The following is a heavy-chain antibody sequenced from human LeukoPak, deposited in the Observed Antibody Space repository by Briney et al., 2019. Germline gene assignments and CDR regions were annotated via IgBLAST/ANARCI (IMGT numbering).Heavy chain of an antibody. V-gene: IGHV3-66*02. CDR3: VRVAVEGREFFQH. D-gene: IGHD6-19*01. CDR1: AFTVSSNC. J-gene: IGHJ1*01. Sequence: GGSLRLSCTASAFTVSSNCMSWVRQAPGKGLEWVSLIYTAGNTYYADSVRGRCTISRDIPKNTLYLQINSLRIDDTAVYYCVRVAVEGREFFQHWGQGTLVTVSS. CDR2: IYTAGNT.